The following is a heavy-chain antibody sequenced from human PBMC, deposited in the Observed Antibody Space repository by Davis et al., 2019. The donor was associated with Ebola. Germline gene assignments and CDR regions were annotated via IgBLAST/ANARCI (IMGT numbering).Heavy chain of an antibody. Sequence: SETLSLTCTVSGGSISSSSYYWGWIRQPPGKGLEWIGCIYYSWSTYYNPSLKSRVTISVDTSKNQFSLKLSSVTAADTAVYYCAKDPGYYDFWSGYSDYYYGMDVWGQGTTVTVSS. CDR3: AKDPGYYDFWSGYSDYYYGMDV. CDR2: IYYSWST. D-gene: IGHD3-3*01. V-gene: IGHV4-39*02. CDR1: GGSISSSSYY. J-gene: IGHJ6*02.